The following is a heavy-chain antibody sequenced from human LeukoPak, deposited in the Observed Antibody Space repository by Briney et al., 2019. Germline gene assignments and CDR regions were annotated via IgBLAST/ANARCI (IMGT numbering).Heavy chain of an antibody. CDR3: ARGGGYSYGFSFDY. J-gene: IGHJ4*02. CDR1: GGSISSGSYY. CDR2: IYYSGST. Sequence: SQTLSLTCTVSGGSISSGSYYWSWIRQPPGKGLEWIGYIYYSGSTNYNPSLKSRVTISVDTSKNQFSLKLSSVTAADTAVYYCARGGGYSYGFSFDYWGQGTLVTVSS. V-gene: IGHV4-61*01. D-gene: IGHD5-18*01.